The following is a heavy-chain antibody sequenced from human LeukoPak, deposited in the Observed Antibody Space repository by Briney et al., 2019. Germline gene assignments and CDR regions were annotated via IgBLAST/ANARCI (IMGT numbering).Heavy chain of an antibody. CDR2: IYSGGST. V-gene: IGHV3-66*01. CDR1: GFTVSSNY. D-gene: IGHD4-17*01. CDR3: ARDPLILRYGDYYYYGMDV. Sequence: GGSLRLSCAASGFTVSSNYMSWVRQAPGKGLEWVSVIYSGGSTYYADSVKGRFTISRDNSKNTLYLQMNSLRAEDTAVYYCARDPLILRYGDYYYYGMDVWGQGTTVTVSS. J-gene: IGHJ6*02.